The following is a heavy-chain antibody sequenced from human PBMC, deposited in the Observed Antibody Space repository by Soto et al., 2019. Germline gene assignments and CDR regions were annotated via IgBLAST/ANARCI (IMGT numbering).Heavy chain of an antibody. CDR3: ARLSSSGPRGYYCPMDV. J-gene: IGHJ6*02. Sequence: GESLKISCKGSGYSFTSYWIGWVRQMPGKGLEWMGIIYPGDSDTRYSPSFQGQVTISADKSISTAYLQWSSLKASDTAMYYCARLSSSGPRGYYCPMDVWGQGXTVTVSS. CDR2: IYPGDSDT. D-gene: IGHD6-13*01. V-gene: IGHV5-51*01. CDR1: GYSFTSYW.